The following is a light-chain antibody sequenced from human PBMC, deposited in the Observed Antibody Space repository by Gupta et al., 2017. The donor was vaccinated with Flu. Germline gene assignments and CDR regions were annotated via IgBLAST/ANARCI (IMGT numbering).Light chain of an antibody. J-gene: IGKJ4*01. CDR1: QSVSGY. V-gene: IGKV1-39*01. CDR2: DVS. CDR3: QQCVCVPIT. Sequence: DIQMTQSPSSLSASVGDRVTITCRASQSVSGYVNWYQQRPGKAPKLLISDVSKLQSGVPSTFSGSGSGTDFTLTISKLQPEDSATYYCQQCVCVPITFGGGTKVDIK.